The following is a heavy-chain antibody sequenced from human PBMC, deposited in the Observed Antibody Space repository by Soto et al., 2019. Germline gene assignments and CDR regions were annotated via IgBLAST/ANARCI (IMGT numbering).Heavy chain of an antibody. CDR2: IKQGGSEK. CDR1: GFTFSNYW. Sequence: GGSLRLSCAASGFTFSNYWMNWVRQAPGKGPEWVANIKQGGSEKNYVDSVKGRFTISRDNAKNSLYLQMSSLRVEDTAVYYCARDRWYYGSGSYYYYGMDVWGQGTTVTAP. D-gene: IGHD3-10*01. J-gene: IGHJ6*02. CDR3: ARDRWYYGSGSYYYYGMDV. V-gene: IGHV3-7*05.